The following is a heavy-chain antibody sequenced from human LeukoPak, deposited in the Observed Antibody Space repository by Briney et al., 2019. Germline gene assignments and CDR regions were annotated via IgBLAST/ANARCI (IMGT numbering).Heavy chain of an antibody. Sequence: PSETLSLTCTVSGGSITSYYWSWIRQPPEKALEWIGYIYYSGSANYNASLKSRVTISVDTSKNQFSLKLSSVTAADTAVYYCARFGGTRVRWYFDLWGRGTLVTVSS. D-gene: IGHD4-23*01. J-gene: IGHJ2*01. CDR2: IYYSGSA. V-gene: IGHV4-59*12. CDR1: GGSITSYY. CDR3: ARFGGTRVRWYFDL.